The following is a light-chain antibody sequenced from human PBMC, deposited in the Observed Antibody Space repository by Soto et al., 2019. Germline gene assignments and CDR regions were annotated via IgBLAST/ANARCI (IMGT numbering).Light chain of an antibody. CDR3: SSFAGSNNVV. V-gene: IGLV2-8*01. J-gene: IGLJ3*02. Sequence: QTVLTQPPSASGSPGQSVTISCAGTSSDVGGYDLVSWYQQHPGKAPKLMIYDVNKRPSGVPDRFSGSKSGNAASLTVSGLQTEDEADYYCSSFAGSNNVVFGGGTKLTVL. CDR1: SSDVGGYDL. CDR2: DVN.